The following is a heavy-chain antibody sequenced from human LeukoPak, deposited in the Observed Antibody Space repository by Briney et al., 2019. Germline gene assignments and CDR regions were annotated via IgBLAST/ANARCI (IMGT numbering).Heavy chain of an antibody. V-gene: IGHV3-23*01. D-gene: IGHD3-22*01. CDR1: GFTFSSYA. J-gene: IGHJ3*02. CDR2: ISGSGGST. Sequence: AGGSLRLSCAASGFTFSSYAMSWVRQAPGKGLEWVSAISGSGGSTYYADSVKGRFTISRDNSKNTLYLQMNSLRAEDTAVYYCAKDLDSSGYYNAFDIWGQGTMVTVSS. CDR3: AKDLDSSGYYNAFDI.